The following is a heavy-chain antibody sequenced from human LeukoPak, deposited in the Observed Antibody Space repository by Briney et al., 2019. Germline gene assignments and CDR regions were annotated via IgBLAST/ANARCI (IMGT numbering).Heavy chain of an antibody. CDR1: GFTFSSYA. D-gene: IGHD2-21*02. CDR3: AKDRIVVVTAADNWFDS. V-gene: IGHV3-23*01. Sequence: GGSLRLSCAAPGFTFSSYAMSWVRQAPGKGLEWVSAISGSGGSTYYADSVKGRFTISRDNSKNTLYLQMNSLRAEDTAVYYCAKDRIVVVTAADNWFDSWGQGTLVTVSS. J-gene: IGHJ5*01. CDR2: ISGSGGST.